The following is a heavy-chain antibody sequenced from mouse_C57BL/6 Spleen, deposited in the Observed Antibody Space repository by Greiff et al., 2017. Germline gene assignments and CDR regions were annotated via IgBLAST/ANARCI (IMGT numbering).Heavy chain of an antibody. CDR2: INPSNGGT. Sequence: QVQLKQPGTELVKPGASVKLSCKASGYTFTSYWMHWVKQRPGQGLEWIGNINPSNGGTNYNEKFKSKATLTVDKSSSTAYMQLSSLTSEDSAVYYCARKIYYDYDDVSWFAYWGQGTLVTVSA. J-gene: IGHJ3*01. CDR1: GYTFTSYW. D-gene: IGHD2-4*01. V-gene: IGHV1-53*01. CDR3: ARKIYYDYDDVSWFAY.